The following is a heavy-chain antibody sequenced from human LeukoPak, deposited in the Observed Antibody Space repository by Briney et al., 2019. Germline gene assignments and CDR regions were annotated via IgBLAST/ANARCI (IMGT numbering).Heavy chain of an antibody. CDR2: INHSGST. J-gene: IGHJ4*02. V-gene: IGHV4-34*01. CDR1: GGSFSGYY. CDR3: ARGLSITDILTGYYLPYFDY. D-gene: IGHD3-9*01. Sequence: SETLSLTCAVYGGSFSGYYWSWIRQPPGKGLEWIGEINHSGSTNYNPSLKSRVTISVDTAKNQFSLKLSSVTAADTAVYYCARGLSITDILTGYYLPYFDYWGQGTLVTVSS.